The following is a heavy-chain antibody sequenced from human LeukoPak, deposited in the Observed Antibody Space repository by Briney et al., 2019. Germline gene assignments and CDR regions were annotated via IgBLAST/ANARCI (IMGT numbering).Heavy chain of an antibody. Sequence: SETLSLTCTVSGGSISSSSYYWGWIRQPPGKGLEWIGSIYYSGSTYYNPSLKSRVTISVDTSKNQFSLKLSSVTAADTAVYYCARRHMVRGVLRDYWGQGTLVTVSS. CDR1: GGSISSSSYY. J-gene: IGHJ4*02. D-gene: IGHD3-10*01. CDR3: ARRHMVRGVLRDY. CDR2: IYYSGST. V-gene: IGHV4-39*01.